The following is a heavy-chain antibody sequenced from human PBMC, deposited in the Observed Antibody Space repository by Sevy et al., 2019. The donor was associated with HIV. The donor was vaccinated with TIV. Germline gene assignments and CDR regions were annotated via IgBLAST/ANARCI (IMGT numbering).Heavy chain of an antibody. CDR1: GFNFRSYD. Sequence: ASVKVSCEASGFNFRSYDIYWVRQAPGQGLEWMGWMNTKTGNTGFALKFQGRVTMTRNSSISTAYMELSNLRSEDTAVYYCARVSGWHLRYGLDVWGQGTTVTVSS. D-gene: IGHD6-19*01. J-gene: IGHJ6*02. V-gene: IGHV1-8*02. CDR2: MNTKTGNT. CDR3: ARVSGWHLRYGLDV.